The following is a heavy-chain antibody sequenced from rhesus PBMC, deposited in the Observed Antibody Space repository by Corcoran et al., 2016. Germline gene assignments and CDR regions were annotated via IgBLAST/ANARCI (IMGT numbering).Heavy chain of an antibody. V-gene: IGHV4-80*01. J-gene: IGHJ4*01. D-gene: IGHD4-23*01. CDR2: IKCNSGST. Sequence: QVQLQESGPGLVKPSETLSLTCAVSGDSFSSYWWSWIRKPPGKGLEWVGEIKCNSGSTNYNPSLKIRVTISKDASKNQFSLKLSSVTAADTAVYYCARLNTVTTNSFDYWGKGVLVTVSS. CDR1: GDSFSSYW. CDR3: ARLNTVTTNSFDY.